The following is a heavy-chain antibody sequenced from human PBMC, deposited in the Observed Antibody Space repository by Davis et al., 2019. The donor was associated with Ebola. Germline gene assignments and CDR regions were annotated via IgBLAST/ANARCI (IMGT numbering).Heavy chain of an antibody. J-gene: IGHJ6*02. CDR1: GGSFSGYY. CDR2: IYYSGST. Sequence: SETLSLTCAVYGGSFSGYYWSWIRQPPGKGLEWIGSIYYSGSTYYNPSLKSRVTISVDTSKNQFSLKLSSVTAADTAVYYCMTTVTTDYYYGMDVWGQGTTVTVSS. CDR3: MTTVTTDYYYGMDV. V-gene: IGHV4-34*01. D-gene: IGHD4-17*01.